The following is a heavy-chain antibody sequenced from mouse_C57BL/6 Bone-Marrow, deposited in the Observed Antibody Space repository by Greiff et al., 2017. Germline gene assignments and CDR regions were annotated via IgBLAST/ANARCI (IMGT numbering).Heavy chain of an antibody. D-gene: IGHD2-2*01. J-gene: IGHJ1*03. Sequence: QVQLKESGAELARPGASVKLSCKASGYTFTSYGISWVKQRTGQGLEWIGEIYPRSGNTYYNEKFKGKATLTADKSSSTAYMELRSLTSEDSAVXFCARGDYYGYDGDASYWYFDVWGTGTTVTVSS. CDR1: GYTFTSYG. CDR3: ARGDYYGYDGDASYWYFDV. V-gene: IGHV1-81*01. CDR2: IYPRSGNT.